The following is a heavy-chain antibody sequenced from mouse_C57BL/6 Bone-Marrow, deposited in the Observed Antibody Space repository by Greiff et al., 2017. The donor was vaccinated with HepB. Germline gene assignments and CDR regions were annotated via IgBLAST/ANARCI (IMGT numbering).Heavy chain of an antibody. CDR2: ISDGGSYT. Sequence: EVKLVESGGGLVKPGGSLKLSCAASGFTFSSYAMSWVRQTPEKRLEWVATISDGGSYTYYPDNVKGRFTISRDNAKNNLYLQRSHLKSEDTAMYYCARDGYYGFAYWGQGTLVTVSA. V-gene: IGHV5-4*01. D-gene: IGHD2-3*01. J-gene: IGHJ3*01. CDR1: GFTFSSYA. CDR3: ARDGYYGFAY.